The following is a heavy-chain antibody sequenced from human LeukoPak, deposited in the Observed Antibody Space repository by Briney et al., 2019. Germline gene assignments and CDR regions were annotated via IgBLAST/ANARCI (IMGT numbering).Heavy chain of an antibody. CDR2: ISSSTSTI. Sequence: GGSLRLSCAASGFTFSNYNMNWVRQAPGKGLEWVSYISSSTSTIYYADSVKGRFTISRDNSKNTLYLQMNTLRADDTAVYYCAKDHGSSDWYYFDYWGQGTLVTVSS. D-gene: IGHD6-13*01. CDR3: AKDHGSSDWYYFDY. V-gene: IGHV3-48*01. CDR1: GFTFSNYN. J-gene: IGHJ4*02.